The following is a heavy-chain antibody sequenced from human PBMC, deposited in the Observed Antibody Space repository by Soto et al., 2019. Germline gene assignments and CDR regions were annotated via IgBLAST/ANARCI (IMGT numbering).Heavy chain of an antibody. V-gene: IGHV3-15*01. Sequence: GGSLRLSCAASGFTFSNAWMSWVRQAPGKGLEWVGRIKSKTDGGTTDYAAPVKGRFTISRDDSKNTLYLQMNSLKTEDTAVYYCTTDRAPAHCGGDCFFDYWGQGTLVTVSS. CDR3: TTDRAPAHCGGDCFFDY. D-gene: IGHD2-21*02. J-gene: IGHJ4*02. CDR1: GFTFSNAW. CDR2: IKSKTDGGTT.